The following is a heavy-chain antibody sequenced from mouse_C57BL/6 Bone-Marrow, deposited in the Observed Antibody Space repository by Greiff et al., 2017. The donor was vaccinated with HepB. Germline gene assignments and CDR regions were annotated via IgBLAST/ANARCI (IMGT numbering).Heavy chain of an antibody. CDR2: ISDGGSYT. V-gene: IGHV5-4*01. Sequence: EVHLVESGGGLVKPGGSLKLSCAASGFTFSSYAMSWVRQTPEKRLEWVATISDGGSYTYYPDNVKGRFTISRDNAKNNLYLQMSHLKSEDTAMYYGARDNYGSSYEYFDVWGTGTTFTVSS. CDR1: GFTFSSYA. CDR3: ARDNYGSSYEYFDV. J-gene: IGHJ1*03. D-gene: IGHD1-1*01.